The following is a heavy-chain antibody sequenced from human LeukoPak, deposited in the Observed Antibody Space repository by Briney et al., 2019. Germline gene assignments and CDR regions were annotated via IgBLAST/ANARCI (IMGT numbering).Heavy chain of an antibody. J-gene: IGHJ4*02. CDR2: INPNSGGT. CDR3: ARVLSQKSISPPYDY. V-gene: IGHV1-2*02. D-gene: IGHD2/OR15-2a*01. CDR1: GYTFTGYY. Sequence: GASVKVSCKASGYTFTGYYMHWVRQAPGQGLEWMGWINPNSGGTNYAQKFQGRVTMTRDTSISTAYMELSRLRSDDTAVYYCARVLSQKSISPPYDYWGQGTLVTVSS.